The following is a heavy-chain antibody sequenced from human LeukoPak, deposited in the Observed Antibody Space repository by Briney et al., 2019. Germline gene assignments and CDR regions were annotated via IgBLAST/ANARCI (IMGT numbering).Heavy chain of an antibody. CDR3: ASSALYSSGWSSFDY. CDR2: IYYSGST. V-gene: IGHV4-59*01. J-gene: IGHJ4*02. Sequence: ASETLSLTCTVSGGSISSYYWSWIRQPPGKGLEWIGYIYYSGSTNYNPSLKSRVTISVDTSKNQFSLKLSSVTAADTAVYYCASSALYSSGWSSFDYWGQGTLVTVSS. CDR1: GGSISSYY. D-gene: IGHD6-19*01.